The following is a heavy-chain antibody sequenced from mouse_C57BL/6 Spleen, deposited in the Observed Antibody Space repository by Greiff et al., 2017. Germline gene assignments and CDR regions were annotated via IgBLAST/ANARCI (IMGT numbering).Heavy chain of an antibody. V-gene: IGHV1-82*01. D-gene: IGHD2-2*01. J-gene: IGHJ3*01. Sequence: QVQLQQSGPELVKPGASVKISCKASGYAFSSYCMNWVKQRTGKGLEWIGRIYPGDGDTNYNGKFKDKATLTADKSSSTAYMQLSSLTSEDSAVYFCARGVNLAWFAYWGQGTLVTVSA. CDR3: ARGVNLAWFAY. CDR2: IYPGDGDT. CDR1: GYAFSSYC.